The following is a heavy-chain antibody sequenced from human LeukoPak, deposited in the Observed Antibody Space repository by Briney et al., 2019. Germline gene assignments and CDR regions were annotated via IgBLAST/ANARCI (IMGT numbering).Heavy chain of an antibody. CDR2: ISWNSGSI. Sequence: QPGRSLRLSCAASGFTFDDYAMHWVRQAPGKGLEWVSGISWNSGSIGYADSVKGRFTISRDNAKNSLYLQMNSLRAADTALYYCAKDGVAADYGMDVWGQGTTVTASS. CDR3: AKDGVAADYGMDV. CDR1: GFTFDDYA. D-gene: IGHD6-13*01. J-gene: IGHJ6*02. V-gene: IGHV3-9*01.